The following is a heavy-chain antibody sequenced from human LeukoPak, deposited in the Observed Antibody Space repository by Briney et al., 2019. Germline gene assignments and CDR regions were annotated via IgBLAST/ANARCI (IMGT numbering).Heavy chain of an antibody. V-gene: IGHV4-30-2*01. J-gene: IGHJ4*02. CDR2: IYHSGST. CDR3: ARVGSDSSGYYSDY. D-gene: IGHD3-22*01. CDR1: GGSISSGGYS. Sequence: SETLSLTCAVSGGSISSGGYSWSWIRQPPGKGLEWIGYIYHSGSTYYNPSLKSRVTISVDRSKNQFSLKLSSVTAADTAVYYCARVGSDSSGYYSDYWGQGTLVTVSS.